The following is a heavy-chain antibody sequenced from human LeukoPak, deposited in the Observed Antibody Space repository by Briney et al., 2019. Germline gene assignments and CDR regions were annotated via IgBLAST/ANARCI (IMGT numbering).Heavy chain of an antibody. CDR1: GYTFTGYY. D-gene: IGHD2-15*01. Sequence: ASVKVSCKASGYTFTGYYMHWVRQAPRQGLEWMGWINPNSGGTKYAQKFQGWVTMTRDTSISTAYMELSRLRSDDTAVYYCARVYCGGGTCYSRGLIDSWGQGTLVTVSS. CDR2: INPNSGGT. CDR3: ARVYCGGGTCYSRGLIDS. V-gene: IGHV1-2*04. J-gene: IGHJ4*02.